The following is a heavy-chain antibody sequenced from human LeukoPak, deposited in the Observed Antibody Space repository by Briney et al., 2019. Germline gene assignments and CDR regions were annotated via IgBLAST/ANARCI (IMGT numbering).Heavy chain of an antibody. CDR2: ISSSSSPI. Sequence: GGSLRLSCAASGFTFSSYSVNWVRQAPGKGLEWVSYISSSSSPIYFADSVKGRFTISRDNAKNSLYLQMNSLRAEDTAVYYCAREAYGDFDYWGQGTLVTVSS. V-gene: IGHV3-48*01. CDR3: AREAYGDFDY. D-gene: IGHD4-17*01. CDR1: GFTFSSYS. J-gene: IGHJ4*02.